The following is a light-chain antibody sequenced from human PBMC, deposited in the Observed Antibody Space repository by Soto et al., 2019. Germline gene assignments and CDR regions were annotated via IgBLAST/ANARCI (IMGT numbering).Light chain of an antibody. V-gene: IGKV3-11*01. CDR2: DAS. CDR3: QQRSDWPST. J-gene: IGKJ4*01. Sequence: EIVLTQSPATLSLSPGERATLSCRASQSVSSYLAWYHQKPGQAPRLLIYDASNRATGIPARFSGSGSGTDFTLTTSSLEPDDFAVYYCQQRSDWPSTFGGGTKVQIK. CDR1: QSVSSY.